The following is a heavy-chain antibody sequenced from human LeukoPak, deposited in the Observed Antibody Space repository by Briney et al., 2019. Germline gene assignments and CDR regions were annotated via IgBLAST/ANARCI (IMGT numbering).Heavy chain of an antibody. CDR3: ARVIAIAVAGDFDY. V-gene: IGHV3-48*03. CDR1: GFTFSSYE. J-gene: IGHJ4*02. CDR2: ISSSGSTI. Sequence: GGSLRLSCAASGFTFSSYEMNWVRQAPGKVLEWVSYISSSGSTIYYADSVKGRFTISRDNAKNSLYLQMNSLRAEDTAVYYCARVIAIAVAGDFDYWGQGTLVTVSS. D-gene: IGHD6-19*01.